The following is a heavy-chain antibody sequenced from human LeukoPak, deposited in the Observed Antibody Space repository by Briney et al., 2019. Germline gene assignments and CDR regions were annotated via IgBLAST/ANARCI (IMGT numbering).Heavy chain of an antibody. J-gene: IGHJ2*01. D-gene: IGHD3-10*01. CDR2: IYHSGST. CDR1: GYSISSGYY. Sequence: SETLSLTCTVSGYSISSGYYWGWIRQPPGKGLEWIGNIYHSGSTYYNPSLKSRVTISVDTSKNQFSLKLSSVTAADTAVYFCARVYYGRTYDYWYFDLWGRGTLVTVSS. V-gene: IGHV4-38-2*02. CDR3: ARVYYGRTYDYWYFDL.